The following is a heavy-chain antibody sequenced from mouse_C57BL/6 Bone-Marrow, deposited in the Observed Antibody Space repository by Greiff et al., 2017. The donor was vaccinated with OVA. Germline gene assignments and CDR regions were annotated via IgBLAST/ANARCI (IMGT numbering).Heavy chain of an antibody. CDR1: GYTFTNYW. CDR3: ARRDGYYPWFAY. D-gene: IGHD2-3*01. Sequence: QVHVKQSGAELVRPGTSVKMSCKASGYTFTNYWIGWAKQRPGHGLEWIGDIYPGGGYTNYNEKFKGKATLTADKSSSTAYMQFSSLTSEDSAIYYCARRDGYYPWFAYWGQGTLVTVSA. CDR2: IYPGGGYT. J-gene: IGHJ3*01. V-gene: IGHV1-63*01.